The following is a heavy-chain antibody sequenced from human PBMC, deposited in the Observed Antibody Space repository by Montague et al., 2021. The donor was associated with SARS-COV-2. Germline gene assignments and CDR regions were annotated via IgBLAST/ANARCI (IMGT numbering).Heavy chain of an antibody. CDR2: IISSSSYI. CDR1: GFTFSSYS. J-gene: IGHJ5*02. Sequence: SLRLSCAASGFTFSSYSMNWVRQAPGKGLEWVSSIISSSSYIYYADSVKGRFTISRDNAKNSLYLQMNSLGAEDTAVYYCARDYHYDILTGYYSSWGQGTLVTVSS. V-gene: IGHV3-21*01. CDR3: ARDYHYDILTGYYSS. D-gene: IGHD3-9*01.